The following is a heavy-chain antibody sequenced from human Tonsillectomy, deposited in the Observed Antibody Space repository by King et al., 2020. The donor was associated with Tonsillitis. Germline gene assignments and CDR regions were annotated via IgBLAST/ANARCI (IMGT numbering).Heavy chain of an antibody. Sequence: VQLVESGGGVVQPGRSLRLSCAASGFTFSTYAMYWVRQAPGKGLEWVAVISYDVSDKYYADSVKGRFTISRDNSKNTLYLQMSSLRSEDTALYYCARRMLASQPGTAAADYWGQGTLVTVSS. V-gene: IGHV3-30*04. CDR1: GFTFSTYA. J-gene: IGHJ4*02. CDR2: ISYDVSDK. D-gene: IGHD6-13*01. CDR3: ARRMLASQPGTAAADY.